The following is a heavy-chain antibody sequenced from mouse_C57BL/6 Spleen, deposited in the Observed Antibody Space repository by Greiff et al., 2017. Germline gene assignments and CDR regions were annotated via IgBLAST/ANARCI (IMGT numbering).Heavy chain of an antibody. J-gene: IGHJ1*03. CDR2: IDPETGGT. Sequence: QVHVKQSGAELVRPGASVTLSCKASGYTFTDYEMHWVKQTPVHGLEWIGAIDPETGGTAYNQKFKGKAILTADKSSSTAYMELRSLTSEDSAVYYCTRGGTTVVAPLNFDVWGTGTTVTVSS. CDR1: GYTFTDYE. CDR3: TRGGTTVVAPLNFDV. V-gene: IGHV1-15*01. D-gene: IGHD1-1*01.